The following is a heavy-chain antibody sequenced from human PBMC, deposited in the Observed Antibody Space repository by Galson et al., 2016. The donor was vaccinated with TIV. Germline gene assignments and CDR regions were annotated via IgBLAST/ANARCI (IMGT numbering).Heavy chain of an antibody. CDR3: AKLSGYNGDWDAFDV. Sequence: SVKVSCKASGGNFRSDAISWVRQAPGQGLEWMGRLIPVFGRAVYAQKFQDRATITADESTNTMYLQMNNVRPDDTALYYCAKLSGYNGDWDAFDVWGQGTMVIVSS. D-gene: IGHD4-17*01. CDR1: GGNFRSDA. CDR2: LIPVFGRA. J-gene: IGHJ3*01. V-gene: IGHV1-69*13.